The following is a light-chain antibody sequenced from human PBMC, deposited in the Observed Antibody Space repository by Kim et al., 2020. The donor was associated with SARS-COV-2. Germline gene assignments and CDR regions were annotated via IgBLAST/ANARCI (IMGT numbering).Light chain of an antibody. CDR1: RGAVGGYSY. CDR3: SSYAGSNNWV. CDR2: EVC. Sequence: RQVTSSCTGTRGAVGGYSYVSWYQQRPGKTPKFLIYEVCKRPSGVPDRFSGSKSGNTASLTVSGLQAEDEADYYCSSYAGSNNWVFGGGTQLTVL. J-gene: IGLJ3*02. V-gene: IGLV2-8*01.